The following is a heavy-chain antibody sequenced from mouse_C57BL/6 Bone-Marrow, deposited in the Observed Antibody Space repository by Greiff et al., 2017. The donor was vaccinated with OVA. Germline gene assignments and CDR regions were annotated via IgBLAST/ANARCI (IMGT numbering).Heavy chain of an antibody. CDR3: AFITTVYAMDY. CDR1: GFNIKDYY. J-gene: IGHJ4*01. Sequence: EVKVVESGAELVKPGASVKLSCTASGFNIKDYYMHWVKQRTEQGLEWIGRIDPEDGETKYAPKFQGKATITADTSSNTAYLQLSSLTSEDTAVYYCAFITTVYAMDYWGQGTSVTVSS. CDR2: IDPEDGET. D-gene: IGHD1-1*01. V-gene: IGHV14-2*01.